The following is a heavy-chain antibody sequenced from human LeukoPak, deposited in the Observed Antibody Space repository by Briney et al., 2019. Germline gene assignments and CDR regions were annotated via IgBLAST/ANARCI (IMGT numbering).Heavy chain of an antibody. V-gene: IGHV3-48*03. CDR3: ARDLGGSGYYGY. D-gene: IGHD3-22*01. CDR2: ISSSDSTI. CDR1: GFTFSSYE. Sequence: GGSLRLSCAASGFTFSSYEMNWVRQAPGKGLEWVSYISSSDSTIYYADSVKGRFTISRDNAKNSLYLQMNSLRAGDTAVYYCARDLGGSGYYGYWGQGTLVTVSS. J-gene: IGHJ4*02.